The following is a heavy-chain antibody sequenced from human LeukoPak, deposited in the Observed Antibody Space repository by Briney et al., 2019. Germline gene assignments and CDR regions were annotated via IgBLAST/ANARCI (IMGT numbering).Heavy chain of an antibody. D-gene: IGHD5-24*01. CDR2: INHSGST. Sequence: PSQTLSLTCAVYGGSFSGFYWSWIRHPPGEGLEWIGEINHSGSTNYNPSLKSRVTISVDTSKNQFSLKLSSVTAADTAVYYCARMKVATSYFDYWGQGTLVTVSS. CDR3: ARMKVATSYFDY. V-gene: IGHV4-34*01. CDR1: GGSFSGFY. J-gene: IGHJ4*02.